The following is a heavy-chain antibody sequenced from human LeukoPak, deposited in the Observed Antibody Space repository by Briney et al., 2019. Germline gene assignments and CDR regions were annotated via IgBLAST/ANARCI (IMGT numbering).Heavy chain of an antibody. V-gene: IGHV4-31*03. CDR1: GGSISSGGYY. D-gene: IGHD6-6*01. CDR2: IYYSGST. J-gene: IGHJ4*02. CDR3: ARGHEYSSSSVVGY. Sequence: PSQTLSLTCTVSGGSISSGGYYWSWIRQHPGKGLEWIGYIYYSGSTYYNPSLKSRVTISVDTSKNQFSLKLSSVTAADTAVYYCARGHEYSSSSVVGYRGQGTLVTVSS.